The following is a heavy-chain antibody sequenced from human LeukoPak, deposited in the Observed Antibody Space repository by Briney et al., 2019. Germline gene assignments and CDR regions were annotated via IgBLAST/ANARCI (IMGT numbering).Heavy chain of an antibody. CDR1: GFTFSSYA. J-gene: IGHJ4*02. V-gene: IGHV3-23*01. Sequence: GRSLRLSCAASGFTFSSYAMSWVRQAPGKGLEWVSAISGSGGSTYYADSVKGRFTISRDNSKNTLYLQMNSLRAEDTAVYYCAKSYNGYESKPDYWGQGTLVTVSS. CDR2: ISGSGGST. D-gene: IGHD5-12*01. CDR3: AKSYNGYESKPDY.